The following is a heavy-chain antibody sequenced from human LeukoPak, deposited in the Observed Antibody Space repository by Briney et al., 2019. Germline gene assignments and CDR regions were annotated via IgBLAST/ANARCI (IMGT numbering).Heavy chain of an antibody. CDR1: GGSISPYF. Sequence: SETLSLTCTVSGGSISPYFWSWMRQTPGKGLEWIGYISCTGSTNYNPALKSRVIISVDTSKNQFSLQLTSVTAADTAVYYCARDDYRGVTNFDPWGQGTLVTVSS. CDR3: ARDDYRGVTNFDP. CDR2: ISCTGST. J-gene: IGHJ5*02. D-gene: IGHD3-10*01. V-gene: IGHV4-59*01.